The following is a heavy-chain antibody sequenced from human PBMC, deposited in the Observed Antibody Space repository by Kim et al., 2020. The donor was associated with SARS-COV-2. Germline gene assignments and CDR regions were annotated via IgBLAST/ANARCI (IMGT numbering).Heavy chain of an antibody. J-gene: IGHJ4*02. V-gene: IGHV4-34*01. D-gene: IGHD6-13*01. Sequence: SETLSLTCAVYGGSFSGYYWSWIRQPPGKGLEWIGEINHSGSTNYNPSLKSRVTISVDTSKNQFSLKLSSVTAADTAVYYCARGCLRARPYSSLRKGCYFDYWGQGTLVTVSS. CDR2: INHSGST. CDR3: ARGCLRARPYSSLRKGCYFDY. CDR1: GGSFSGYY.